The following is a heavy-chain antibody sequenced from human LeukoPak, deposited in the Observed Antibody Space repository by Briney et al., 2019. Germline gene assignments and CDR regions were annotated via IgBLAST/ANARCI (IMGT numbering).Heavy chain of an antibody. Sequence: SETLSLTCTVSGGSISSGGYYWSWIRQPPGKGLEWIGEINHSGSTNYNPSLKSRVTISVDTSKNQFSLKLSSVTAADTAVYYCARSNRDYYYGSGSYYRPFFFDYWGQGTLVTVSS. J-gene: IGHJ4*02. CDR1: GGSISSGGYY. D-gene: IGHD3-10*01. CDR3: ARSNRDYYYGSGSYYRPFFFDY. V-gene: IGHV4-39*07. CDR2: INHSGST.